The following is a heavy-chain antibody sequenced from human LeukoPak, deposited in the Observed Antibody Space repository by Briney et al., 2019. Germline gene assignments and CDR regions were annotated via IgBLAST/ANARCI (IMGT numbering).Heavy chain of an antibody. CDR1: GFTFRSYD. CDR3: VRGGIQVSGIDEIDY. Sequence: GGSLRLSCAASGFTFRSYDMHWVRQVTGKGLEWVSAVGISGDTYYAGSVKGRFTISRENAKNSLYLQMNSLTAGDTAVYYCVRGGIQVSGIDEIDYWGQGTRATVSS. V-gene: IGHV3-13*01. D-gene: IGHD6-19*01. CDR2: VGISGDT. J-gene: IGHJ4*02.